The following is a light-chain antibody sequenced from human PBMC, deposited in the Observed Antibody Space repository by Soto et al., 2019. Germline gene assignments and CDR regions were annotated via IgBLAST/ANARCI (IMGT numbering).Light chain of an antibody. Sequence: DIVLTQSPDSLAVSLGERATINCKSSRTVLYSSNSKNSIAWYQQKPGQSPKLLIYWASVRESGVPDRFGGSGSGTDFTLTISSLQAEDLAVYYCQHYYSTPLTFGGGTKVEIK. CDR1: RTVLYSSNSKNS. J-gene: IGKJ4*01. CDR3: QHYYSTPLT. CDR2: WAS. V-gene: IGKV4-1*01.